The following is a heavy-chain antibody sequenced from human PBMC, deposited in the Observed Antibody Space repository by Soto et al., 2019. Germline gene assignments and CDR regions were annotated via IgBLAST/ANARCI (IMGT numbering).Heavy chain of an antibody. CDR2: IYPGDSDT. CDR1: GYSFTSYW. J-gene: IGHJ4*02. V-gene: IGHV5-51*01. D-gene: IGHD3-22*01. Sequence: GESLKISCKGSGYSFTSYWIGWVRQMPGKGLEWMGIIYPGDSDTRYSPSFQGQVTTSADKSISTAYLQWSSLKASGTAMYYCARQPYYYDSSGYLYYFDYWGQGTLVTVSS. CDR3: ARQPYYYDSSGYLYYFDY.